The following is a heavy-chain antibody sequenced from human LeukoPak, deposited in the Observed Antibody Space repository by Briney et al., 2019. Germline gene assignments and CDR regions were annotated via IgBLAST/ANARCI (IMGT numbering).Heavy chain of an antibody. CDR3: AELGITMIGGV. Sequence: GGSLRLSCAASGFTFDDYGMSWVRQAPGKGLEWVSGINWNGGSTDYADSVKGRFTISRDNAKNSLYLQMNSLRAEDTAVYYCAELGITMIGGVWGKGTTVTISS. J-gene: IGHJ6*04. D-gene: IGHD3-10*02. CDR1: GFTFDDYG. V-gene: IGHV3-20*04. CDR2: INWNGGST.